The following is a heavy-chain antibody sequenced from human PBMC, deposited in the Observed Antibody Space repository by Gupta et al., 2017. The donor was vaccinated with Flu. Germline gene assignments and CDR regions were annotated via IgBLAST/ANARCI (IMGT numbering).Heavy chain of an antibody. V-gene: IGHV1-3*01. D-gene: IGHD1-1*01. CDR1: GYIFTHYA. J-gene: IGHJ4*02. CDR3: ARDPLSDQMTTQDY. CDR2: ISAGNGFV. Sequence: QVHLVQSGAEGKEPGASVKVSCETSGYIFTHYAIHWMRQAPGKRLEWMAWISAGNGFVKYSQRFQDRGTIDRDTSATTVYMQLNSLRSEDTAVDDGARDPLSDQMTTQDYWGQGTRGTVSS.